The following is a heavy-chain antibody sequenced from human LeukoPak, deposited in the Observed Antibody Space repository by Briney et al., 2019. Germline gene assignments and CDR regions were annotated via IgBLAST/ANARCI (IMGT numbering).Heavy chain of an antibody. CDR1: GGSISRSSYY. Sequence: SETLSLTCIVSGGSISRSSYYWGWIRQPPGKELEYIGSINYSGHTYYNPSLKSRVAISVDTSKKQFSLKLTSVTAADTAVYYCARDQSGWFDPWGQGTLVTVSS. J-gene: IGHJ5*02. CDR3: ARDQSGWFDP. D-gene: IGHD3-10*01. V-gene: IGHV4-39*07. CDR2: INYSGHT.